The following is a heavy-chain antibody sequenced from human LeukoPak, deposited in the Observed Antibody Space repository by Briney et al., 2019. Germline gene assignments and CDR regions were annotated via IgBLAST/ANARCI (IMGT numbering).Heavy chain of an antibody. D-gene: IGHD6-19*01. J-gene: IGHJ4*02. CDR1: GYSISNGYY. CDR3: ERRRSSGWFYY. Sequence: SETLSLTCTVSGYSISNGYYWDWIRQPPGSGLEWIGNIYRSGSTSYNPSLKSRVTISVDTSKNQFSLKVNSVTAADTAVYYCERRRSSGWFYYLGQGTLVTVSS. V-gene: IGHV4-38-2*02. CDR2: IYRSGST.